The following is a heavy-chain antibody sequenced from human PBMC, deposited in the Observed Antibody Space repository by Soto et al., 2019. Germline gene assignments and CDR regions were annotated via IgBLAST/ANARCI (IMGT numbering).Heavy chain of an antibody. V-gene: IGHV1-69*13. CDR2: IIPMFETV. CDR1: GGTFDNYA. Sequence: SVKVSCKASGGTFDNYAVSCVRQAPGQGLEWMGGIIPMFETVNYAQRFQGRLTIAADESTSTAYMELTSLTSADTAIYFCARGLRTGNYGMDVWGQGTTVTVSS. CDR3: ARGLRTGNYGMDV. D-gene: IGHD2-15*01. J-gene: IGHJ6*02.